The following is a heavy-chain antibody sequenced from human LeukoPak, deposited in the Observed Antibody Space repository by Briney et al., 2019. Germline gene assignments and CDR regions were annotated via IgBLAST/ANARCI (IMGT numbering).Heavy chain of an antibody. D-gene: IGHD6-19*01. CDR3: ARLGSDWYDY. J-gene: IGHJ4*02. CDR1: GDSLSSGYYY. V-gene: IGHV4-30-2*01. Sequence: SQTLSLTCTVSGDSLSSGYYYWSWIRQPPGKGLEWIGYIYYNGDTYYNPSLKSRVTISIDRSENQFSLKLNSVTAADTAVYYCARLGSDWYDYWGQGTLVTVSS. CDR2: IYYNGDT.